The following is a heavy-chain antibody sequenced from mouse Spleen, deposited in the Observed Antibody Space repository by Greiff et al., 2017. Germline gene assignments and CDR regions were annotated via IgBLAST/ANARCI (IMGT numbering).Heavy chain of an antibody. CDR3: ARGDGYLYYYAMDY. J-gene: IGHJ4*01. CDR2: IDPSDSET. D-gene: IGHD2-3*01. Sequence: QVQLKQPGAELVRPGSSVKLSCKASGYTFTSYWMHWVKQRPIQGLEWIGNIDPSDSETHYNQKFKDKATLTVDKSSSTAYMQLSSLTSEDSAVYYCARGDGYLYYYAMDYWGQGTSVTVSS. V-gene: IGHV1-52*01. CDR1: GYTFTSYW.